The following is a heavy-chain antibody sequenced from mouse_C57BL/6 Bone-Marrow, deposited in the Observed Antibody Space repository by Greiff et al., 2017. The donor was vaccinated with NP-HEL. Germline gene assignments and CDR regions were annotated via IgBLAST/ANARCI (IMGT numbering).Heavy chain of an antibody. CDR1: GYSITSGYY. Sequence: VQLKESGPGLVKPSQSLSLTCSVTGYSITSGYYWNWIRQFPGNKLEWMGYISYDGSNNYNPSLKNRISITRDTSKNQFFLKLNSVTTEDTATYYCARVGYGYVDYWGQGTTLTVSS. D-gene: IGHD1-1*02. J-gene: IGHJ2*01. CDR3: ARVGYGYVDY. CDR2: ISYDGSN. V-gene: IGHV3-6*01.